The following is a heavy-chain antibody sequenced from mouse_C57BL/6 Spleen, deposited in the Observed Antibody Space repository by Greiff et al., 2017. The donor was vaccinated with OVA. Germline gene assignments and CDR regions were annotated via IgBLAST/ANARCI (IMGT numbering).Heavy chain of an antibody. Sequence: ESGPGLVKPSQSLSLTCSVTGYSITSGYYWNWIRQFPGNKLEWMGYISYDGSNNYKPSLKNRISITRDTSKNQFFLKLNSVTTEDTATYYCARESDPLYQNQGAMDYWGQVTSVTVSS. CDR2: ISYDGSN. D-gene: IGHD5-1*01. V-gene: IGHV3-6*01. J-gene: IGHJ4*01. CDR3: ARESDPLYQNQGAMDY. CDR1: GYSITSGYY.